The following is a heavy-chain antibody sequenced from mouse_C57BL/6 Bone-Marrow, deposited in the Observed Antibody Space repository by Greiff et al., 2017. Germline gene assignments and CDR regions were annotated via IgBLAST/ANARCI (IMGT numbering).Heavy chain of an antibody. J-gene: IGHJ1*03. V-gene: IGHV5-12*01. CDR2: ISNGGGST. Sequence: EVKLQESGGGLVQPGGSLKLSCAASGFTFSDYYMYWVRQTPEKRLEWVAYISNGGGSTYYPDTVKGRFTISRDNAKNTLYLQMSRLKSEDTAMYYCARHGVPYWYFDVWGTGTTVTVSS. CDR3: ARHGVPYWYFDV. D-gene: IGHD5-1*01. CDR1: GFTFSDYY.